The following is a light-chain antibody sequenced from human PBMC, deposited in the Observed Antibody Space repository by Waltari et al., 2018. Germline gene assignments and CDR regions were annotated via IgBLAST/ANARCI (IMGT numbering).Light chain of an antibody. J-gene: IGKJ3*01. CDR1: QDIRND. CDR3: LQHTNYPFT. Sequence: DIQMTQSPSSLSASIGDRVTIPCRASQDIRNDLGWFQQKPGEAPRRLIYGASTLQTGVPSRFSGSGSGTDFTLTIASLQPEDFATYYCLQHTNYPFTFGPGTKVDVK. V-gene: IGKV1-17*01. CDR2: GAS.